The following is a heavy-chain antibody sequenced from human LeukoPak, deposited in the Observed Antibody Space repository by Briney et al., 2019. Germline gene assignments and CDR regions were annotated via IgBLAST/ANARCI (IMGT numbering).Heavy chain of an antibody. V-gene: IGHV3-23*01. CDR3: ARELVSLGTGYFDL. D-gene: IGHD7-27*01. Sequence: GGSLRLSCEASGFTFRTYGMAWVRKAPGKGLEWVSGITGSSTWTYYADSVKGRFTISRDNSNNTLHLQMNSLTAEDTAIYYCARELVSLGTGYFDLWGRGTLVTVSS. CDR2: ITGSSTWT. J-gene: IGHJ2*01. CDR1: GFTFRTYG.